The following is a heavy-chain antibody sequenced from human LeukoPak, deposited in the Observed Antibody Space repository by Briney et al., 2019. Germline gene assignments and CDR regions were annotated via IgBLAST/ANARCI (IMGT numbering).Heavy chain of an antibody. CDR1: GFTFSSYW. J-gene: IGHJ4*02. CDR2: INSDGSSR. Sequence: GGSLRLSCAASGFTFSSYWMHWVRQAPGKGLVWVSRINSDGSSRDYADSVKGRFTISRDNAKNTLYLQMNSLRAEDTAVYYCAKDRGIAAAGKSFNYWGQGTLVTVSS. V-gene: IGHV3-74*01. CDR3: AKDRGIAAAGKSFNY. D-gene: IGHD6-13*01.